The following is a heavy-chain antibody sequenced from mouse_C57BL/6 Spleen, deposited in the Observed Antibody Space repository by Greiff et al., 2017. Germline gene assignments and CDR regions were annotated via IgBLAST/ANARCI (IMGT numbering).Heavy chain of an antibody. Sequence: VQLQQSGPELVKPGASVKIPCKASGYTFTDYNMDWVKQSHGKSLEWIGDINPNNGGTIYNQKFKGKATLTVDKSSSTAYMELRSLTSEDTAVYYCARSRAYDYDEGCAYWGQGTLITVSA. J-gene: IGHJ3*01. V-gene: IGHV1-18*01. CDR1: GYTFTDYN. CDR2: INPNNGGT. D-gene: IGHD2-4*01. CDR3: ARSRAYDYDEGCAY.